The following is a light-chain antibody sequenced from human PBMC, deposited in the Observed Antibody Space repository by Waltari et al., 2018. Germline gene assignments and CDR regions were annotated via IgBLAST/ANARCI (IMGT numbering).Light chain of an antibody. Sequence: SYVLTQPPSVSVAPGQTARTTCAVNSIGRRSVHWCQQRPGQAPVVVIYYDTDRPSGIPERFSGSNSGDTATLTISRVEAGDEADYYCQVWDSSRAQVLFGGGTRLIVL. J-gene: IGLJ3*02. CDR1: SIGRRS. V-gene: IGLV3-21*04. CDR2: YDT. CDR3: QVWDSSRAQVL.